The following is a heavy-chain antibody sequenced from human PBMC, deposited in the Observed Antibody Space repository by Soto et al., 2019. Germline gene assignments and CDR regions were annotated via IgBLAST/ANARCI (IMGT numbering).Heavy chain of an antibody. CDR3: AVTLNMVRGITGWFDP. V-gene: IGHV4-59*01. CDR2: ISYSGST. J-gene: IGHJ5*02. CDR1: GGSISTYY. D-gene: IGHD3-10*01. Sequence: PSETLSLTCTASGGSISTYYWSWLRQPPGKGLEWIGYISYSGSTNYNPSLKSRVIISVDTSKNQFSLKLSSVTAADTAVYYCAVTLNMVRGITGWFDPWGQGTLVTVSS.